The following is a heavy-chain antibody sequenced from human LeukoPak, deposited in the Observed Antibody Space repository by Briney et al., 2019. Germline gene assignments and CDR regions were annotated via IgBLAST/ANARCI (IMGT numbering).Heavy chain of an antibody. CDR1: GASISSYY. Sequence: SETLSLTCTVSGASISSYYWSWIRQPPGKGLEWIASRHYRGTTNYNPSLESRVTISVDTSRKQFSLKLSSVTAADTAVYYCARGAGAHRLLPFDYWGQGTLVTVSS. D-gene: IGHD1-1*01. J-gene: IGHJ4*02. CDR3: ARGAGAHRLLPFDY. V-gene: IGHV4-59*01. CDR2: RHYRGTT.